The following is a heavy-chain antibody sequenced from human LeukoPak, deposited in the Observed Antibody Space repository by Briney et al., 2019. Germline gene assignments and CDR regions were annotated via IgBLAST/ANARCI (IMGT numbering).Heavy chain of an antibody. V-gene: IGHV3-11*01. Sequence: GGALRLSCAASGFIFSNYYMSWIRQAPGKGLEWVSYISSSGSTIYYADCVKGRFNISRDNAKNSLYLQMNSLRAEDAAVYYCARTASYYDILTRSTYFLDYWGQGTLVTVSS. CDR1: GFIFSNYY. CDR2: ISSSGSTI. J-gene: IGHJ4*02. D-gene: IGHD3-9*01. CDR3: ARTASYYDILTRSTYFLDY.